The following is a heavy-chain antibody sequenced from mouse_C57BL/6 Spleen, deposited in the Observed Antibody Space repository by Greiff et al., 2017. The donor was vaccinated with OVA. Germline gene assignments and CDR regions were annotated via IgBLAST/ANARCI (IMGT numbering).Heavy chain of an antibody. D-gene: IGHD2-4*01. J-gene: IGHJ3*01. V-gene: IGHV1-81*01. CDR2: IYPRSGNT. CDR3: ARVEIYCDSDRGFAY. Sequence: VKLVESGAELARPGASVKLSCKASGYTFTSYGISWVKQRTGQGLEWIGEIYPRSGNTNYNEKFKGKATLTADKSSSTAYMELRSLTSEDSAVYFCARVEIYCDSDRGFAYWGQGTLVTVSA. CDR1: GYTFTSYG.